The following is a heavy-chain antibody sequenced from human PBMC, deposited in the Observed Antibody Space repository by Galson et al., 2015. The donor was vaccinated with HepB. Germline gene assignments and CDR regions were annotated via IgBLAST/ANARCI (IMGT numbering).Heavy chain of an antibody. CDR1: GYTFTSYG. CDR3: ARDINSSSGVAVAGIRP. CDR2: ISAYNGNT. Sequence: SVKVSCKASGYTFTSYGISWVRQAPGQGLEWMGWISAYNGNTNYAQKLQGRVTMTTDTSTSTAYMELRSLRSDDTAVYYCARDINSSSGVAVAGIRPWGQGIMVTVSS. V-gene: IGHV1-18*04. J-gene: IGHJ3*01. D-gene: IGHD6-19*01.